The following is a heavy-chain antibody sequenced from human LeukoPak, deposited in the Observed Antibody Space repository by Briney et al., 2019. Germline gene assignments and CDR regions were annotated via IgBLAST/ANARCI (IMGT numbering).Heavy chain of an antibody. CDR3: ARLSSTSRGLGGY. CDR1: GGSISGSSYY. D-gene: IGHD2/OR15-2a*01. J-gene: IGHJ4*02. V-gene: IGHV4-39*01. CDR2: IYYSGGT. Sequence: PSETLSLTCTVSGGSISGSSYYWGWIRQPPGKGLEWIGSIYYSGGTYYNPSLKSRVAMSVDTSKNQFSLELSSVTAADTAVYYCARLSSTSRGLGGYWGRGTLVIVSS.